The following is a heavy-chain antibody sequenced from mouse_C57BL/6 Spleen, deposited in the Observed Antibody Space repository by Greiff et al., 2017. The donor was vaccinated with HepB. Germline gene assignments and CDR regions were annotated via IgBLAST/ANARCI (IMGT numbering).Heavy chain of an antibody. V-gene: IGHV1-69*01. CDR3: ARFGRDYFDY. CDR2: IDPSDSYT. CDR1: GYTFTSYW. J-gene: IGHJ2*01. Sequence: QVQLQQPGAELVMPGASVKLSCKASGYTFTSYWMHWVKQRPGQGLEWIGEIDPSDSYTNYNQKFKGKSTLTVDKSSSTAYMQLSSLTSEDSVVYYCARFGRDYFDYWGQGTTLTVSS.